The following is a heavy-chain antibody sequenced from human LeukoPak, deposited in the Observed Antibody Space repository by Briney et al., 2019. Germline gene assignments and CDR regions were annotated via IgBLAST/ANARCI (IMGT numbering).Heavy chain of an antibody. CDR2: FYAGGST. D-gene: IGHD2-2*01. J-gene: IGHJ4*02. Sequence: GGSLRLSCEASGFSVSSNYMSWVRQAPGKGLEWVSVFYAGGSTYYTDSVKGRFTISRDTSKNSLYLQMNSLRPEDTAVYYCARDLVVPAATVDYWGQGTLVTVSS. V-gene: IGHV3-66*01. CDR3: ARDLVVPAATVDY. CDR1: GFSVSSNY.